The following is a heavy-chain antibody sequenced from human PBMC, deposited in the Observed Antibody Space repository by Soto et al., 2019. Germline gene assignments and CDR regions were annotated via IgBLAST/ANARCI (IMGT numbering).Heavy chain of an antibody. CDR3: ARGCLTTFWDYDGKEV. D-gene: IGHD4-17*01. CDR1: GFTFGGFE. CDR2: INSNGGNI. Sequence: PGGSLRLSCTASGFTFGGFEMNWVRQVPGKGLEWVSCINSNGGNISYADSVKGRFTISRDNGKKSQYLQMNRLKREDTAVYYCARGCLTTFWDYDGKEVWGQGTPVTVSS. J-gene: IGHJ6*02. V-gene: IGHV3-48*03.